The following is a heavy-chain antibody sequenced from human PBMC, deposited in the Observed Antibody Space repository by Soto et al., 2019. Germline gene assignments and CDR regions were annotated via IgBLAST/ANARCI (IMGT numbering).Heavy chain of an antibody. D-gene: IGHD2-8*01. J-gene: IGHJ6*02. V-gene: IGHV1-18*01. CDR1: GYTFSRYG. CDR3: AKNGQPPYYYYGLDV. CDR2: ISGYNGDT. Sequence: QGQLVQSGGEVKKSGASVKVSCKASGYTFSRYGISWVRQAPGQGLEWMGWISGYNGDTNYAQKFQGRDTMTIDTSTTTAYMERRSLTSDDTAVYYCAKNGQPPYYYYGLDVWGQGTTVTVSS.